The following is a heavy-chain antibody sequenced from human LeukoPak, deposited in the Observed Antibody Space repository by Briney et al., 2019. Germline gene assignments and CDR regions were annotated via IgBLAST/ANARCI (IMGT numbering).Heavy chain of an antibody. Sequence: SETLSLTCTVSGGSISSSSYYWGWIRQPPGKGLEWIGSIYYSGSTYYNPSLKSRVTISVDTSKNQSSLKLSSVTAADTAVYYCAAPVTTGVDYWGQGTLVTVSS. V-gene: IGHV4-39*07. D-gene: IGHD4-17*01. J-gene: IGHJ4*02. CDR1: GGSISSSSYY. CDR2: IYYSGST. CDR3: AAPVTTGVDY.